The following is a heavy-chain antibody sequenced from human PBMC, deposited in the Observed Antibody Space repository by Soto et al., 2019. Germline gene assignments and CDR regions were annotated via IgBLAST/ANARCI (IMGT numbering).Heavy chain of an antibody. Sequence: QITLKESGPTLVKPTQTLTLTCTFSGFSLSTSGVGVGWIRQPPGKALEWLALIYWDDDKRYSPSLKSRLTIPKDTSKNQVVLTMTNMDPVDTATYYCAHRQGDVRGYDYGYWGQGTLVTVSS. CDR1: GFSLSTSGVG. D-gene: IGHD5-12*01. J-gene: IGHJ4*02. CDR3: AHRQGDVRGYDYGY. CDR2: IYWDDDK. V-gene: IGHV2-5*02.